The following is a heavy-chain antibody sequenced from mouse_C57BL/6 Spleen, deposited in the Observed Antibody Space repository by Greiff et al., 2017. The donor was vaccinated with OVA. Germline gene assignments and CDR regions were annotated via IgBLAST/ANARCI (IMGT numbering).Heavy chain of an antibody. CDR3: AREFLGRGDYFDY. J-gene: IGHJ2*01. CDR2: IYPGSGST. V-gene: IGHV1-55*01. Sequence: QVQLQQPGAELVKPGASVKMSCKASGYTFTSYWITWVKQRPGQGLEWIGDIYPGSGSTNYNEKFKSKATLTVETSSSTAYMQLSSLTSEDSAVYYCAREFLGRGDYFDYWGQGTTLTVSS. CDR1: GYTFTSYW. D-gene: IGHD4-1*01.